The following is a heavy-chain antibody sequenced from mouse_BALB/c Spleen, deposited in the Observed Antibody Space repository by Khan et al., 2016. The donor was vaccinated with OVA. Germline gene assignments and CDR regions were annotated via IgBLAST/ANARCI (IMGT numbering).Heavy chain of an antibody. CDR3: ARAYYANYRGAMDY. Sequence: QVQLKESGPGLVAPSQSLSITCTASGFSLTGYGVNWVRQPPGKGLEWLGMIWGDGGTDYNSGSNNRLSITKDNTNSQVFLKMNSPPNDDTARYYCARAYYANYRGAMDYWGQGNSFTVSS. D-gene: IGHD2-10*01. CDR1: GFSLTGYG. J-gene: IGHJ4*01. V-gene: IGHV2-6-7*01. CDR2: IWGDGGT.